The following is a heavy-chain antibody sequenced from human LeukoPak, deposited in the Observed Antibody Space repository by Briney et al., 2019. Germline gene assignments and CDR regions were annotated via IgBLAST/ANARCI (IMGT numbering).Heavy chain of an antibody. CDR2: ISGSGGST. D-gene: IGHD6-19*01. J-gene: IGHJ4*02. Sequence: GGSLRLSCAASGFTFSSYAMSWVRQAPGKGLQWVSAISGSGGSTYYADSVKGRFTISRDSSKNTLYLQMNSLRAEDTAVYFCAKSRGGWCDGVDYWGQGTLVTVSS. CDR3: AKSRGGWCDGVDY. CDR1: GFTFSSYA. V-gene: IGHV3-23*01.